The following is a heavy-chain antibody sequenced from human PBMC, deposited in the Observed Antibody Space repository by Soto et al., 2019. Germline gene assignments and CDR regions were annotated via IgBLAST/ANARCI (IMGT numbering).Heavy chain of an antibody. CDR2: IVVGSGNT. V-gene: IGHV1-58*01. J-gene: IGHJ6*02. CDR3: ARGGGITIFGVVIATTDYYYYYGMDV. D-gene: IGHD3-3*01. Sequence: ASVKVSCKASGFTFTSSAVQWVRQARGQRLEWIGWIVVGSGNTNYARKFQGWVTMTRDTSISTAYMELSRLRSDDTAVYYWARGGGITIFGVVIATTDYYYYYGMDVWGQGTTVSVSS. CDR1: GFTFTSSA.